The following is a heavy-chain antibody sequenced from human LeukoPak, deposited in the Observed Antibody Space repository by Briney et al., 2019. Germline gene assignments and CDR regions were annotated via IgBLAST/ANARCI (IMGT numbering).Heavy chain of an antibody. Sequence: ASVKVSCKASGYTFTGYYMHWVRQAPGQGLEWMGRINPNSGGTNYAQKFQGRVTMTRDTSISTAYMEQSRLRSDDTAVYYCASIRYYYYGMDVWGQGTTVTVSS. CDR2: INPNSGGT. V-gene: IGHV1-2*06. J-gene: IGHJ6*02. CDR3: ASIRYYYYGMDV. CDR1: GYTFTGYY.